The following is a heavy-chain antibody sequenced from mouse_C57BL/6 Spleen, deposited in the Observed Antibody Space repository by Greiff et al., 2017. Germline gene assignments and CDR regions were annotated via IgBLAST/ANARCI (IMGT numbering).Heavy chain of an antibody. Sequence: VQLKESGGGLVQPKGSLKLSCAASGFSFNTYAMNWVRQAPGKGLEWVARIRSKSNNYATYYADSVKDRFTISRDDSESMLYLQMNNLKTEDTAMYYCVRQRGNYFDYWGQGTTLTVSS. CDR3: VRQRGNYFDY. CDR1: GFSFNTYA. J-gene: IGHJ2*01. CDR2: IRSKSNNYAT. V-gene: IGHV10-1*01.